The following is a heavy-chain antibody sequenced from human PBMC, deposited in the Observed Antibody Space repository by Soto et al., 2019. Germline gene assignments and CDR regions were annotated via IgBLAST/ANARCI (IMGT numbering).Heavy chain of an antibody. V-gene: IGHV1-18*01. J-gene: IGHJ4*02. Sequence: ASVKFSCKASGYSIVNFGFSWVRQAPGQGLEWMGWISGSSGETRYAQKLQGRVTMTTDTSTSTAYMELRSLNSDDTAVYYCARDFFSSSSSHYFDIWGQGTLVTVSS. CDR2: ISGSSGET. CDR3: ARDFFSSSSSHYFDI. CDR1: GYSIVNFG. D-gene: IGHD6-6*01.